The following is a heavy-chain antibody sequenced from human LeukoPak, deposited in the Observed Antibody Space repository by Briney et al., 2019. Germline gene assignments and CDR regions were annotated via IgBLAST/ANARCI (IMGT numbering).Heavy chain of an antibody. J-gene: IGHJ4*02. V-gene: IGHV3-30*02. CDR2: IRYDGSNK. CDR1: GFTFSDYG. CDR3: AKALEGYCSSTSCLDY. Sequence: GGSLRLSCAASGFTFSDYGMHWVRQAPGKGLEWVAFIRYDGSNKYYADSVKGRFTISRDNSKNTLYLQMNSLRAEDTAVEYCAKALEGYCSSTSCLDYWGQGTLVTVSS. D-gene: IGHD2-2*01.